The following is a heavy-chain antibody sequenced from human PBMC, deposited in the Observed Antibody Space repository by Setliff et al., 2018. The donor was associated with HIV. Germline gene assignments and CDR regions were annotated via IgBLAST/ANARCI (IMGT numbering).Heavy chain of an antibody. D-gene: IGHD1-26*01. CDR1: GFTFSNFW. Sequence: PGGSLRLSCATSGFTFSNFWMTRVRQAPGKGLEWVANIKEDGSETFYVDSVKGRFTMSRDNAKKLVYLEMNSLKVEDTAVYYCARDATRGGDFDFWGQGTLVTVSS. CDR3: ARDATRGGDFDF. V-gene: IGHV3-7*01. CDR2: IKEDGSET. J-gene: IGHJ4*02.